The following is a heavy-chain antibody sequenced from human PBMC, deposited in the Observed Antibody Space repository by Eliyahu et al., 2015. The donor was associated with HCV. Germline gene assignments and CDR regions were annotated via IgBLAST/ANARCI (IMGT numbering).Heavy chain of an antibody. J-gene: IGHJ3*01. Sequence: EVRLEESGGGLVQPGGSLRLFCAASGFRSRSYWVSWVRAAPGKGLELVANINEDATVKNYVDSVKGRFSISRDNTENSVSLEMTSLRAEDTATYYCARDPGWGAYDVWGQGTTVIVSS. CDR1: GFRSRSYW. CDR2: INEDATVK. D-gene: IGHD7-27*01. V-gene: IGHV3-7*01. CDR3: ARDPGWGAYDV.